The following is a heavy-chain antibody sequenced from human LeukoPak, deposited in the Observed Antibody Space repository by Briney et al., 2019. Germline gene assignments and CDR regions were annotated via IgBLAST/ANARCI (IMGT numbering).Heavy chain of an antibody. Sequence: PSETLCLTCTVSGDSISSYYWSWIRQAPGRGLEWVGYIYYSGSTNYNPSLKSRVTISVDTSKNQFSLKLSSVTAADTAVYYCASSYYYDNSGYYGYWGQGTLVTVSS. J-gene: IGHJ4*02. CDR3: ASSYYYDNSGYYGY. D-gene: IGHD3-22*01. CDR2: IYYSGST. V-gene: IGHV4-59*01. CDR1: GDSISSYY.